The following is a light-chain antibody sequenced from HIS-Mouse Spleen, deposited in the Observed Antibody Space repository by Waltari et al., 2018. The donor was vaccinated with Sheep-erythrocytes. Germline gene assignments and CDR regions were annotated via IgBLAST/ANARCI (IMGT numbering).Light chain of an antibody. CDR2: QDS. CDR1: KLGDKY. Sequence: SYELTQPPSVSVSPGQTASITCSGDKLGDKYACWYQQKPGQSPVLVIYQDSKRPSGIPERFSGSNSGNTANLTISGTQAMDEADYYGQAWDSSTAVVFGGGTKLTVL. V-gene: IGLV3-1*01. CDR3: QAWDSSTAVV. J-gene: IGLJ2*01.